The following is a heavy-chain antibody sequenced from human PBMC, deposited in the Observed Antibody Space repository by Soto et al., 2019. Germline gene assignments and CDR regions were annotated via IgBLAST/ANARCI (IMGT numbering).Heavy chain of an antibody. D-gene: IGHD6-19*01. J-gene: IGHJ4*02. CDR1: GFTFSSYG. CDR2: ISYDGSNK. Sequence: GGSLRLSCAASGFTFSSYGMHWVRQAPGKGLEWVAVISYDGSNKYYADSVKGRFTISRDNSKNTLYLQMNSLRAEDTAVYYCAIDLHPIAVAGPGYWGQGTLVTVS. V-gene: IGHV3-30*03. CDR3: AIDLHPIAVAGPGY.